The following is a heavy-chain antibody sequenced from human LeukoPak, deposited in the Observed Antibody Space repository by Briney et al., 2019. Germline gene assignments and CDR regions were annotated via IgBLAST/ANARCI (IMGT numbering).Heavy chain of an antibody. J-gene: IGHJ6*03. Sequence: SETLSLTCAVYGGSFSGYYWSWIRKPPGKGLEWIGEINHSGSTNYNPSLKSRVTISVDTSKNQFSLKLSSVTAADAAVYYCARGLTLWYSSSYYYYYMDVWGKGTTVTVSS. CDR2: INHSGST. CDR1: GGSFSGYY. V-gene: IGHV4-34*01. D-gene: IGHD6-6*01. CDR3: ARGLTLWYSSSYYYYYMDV.